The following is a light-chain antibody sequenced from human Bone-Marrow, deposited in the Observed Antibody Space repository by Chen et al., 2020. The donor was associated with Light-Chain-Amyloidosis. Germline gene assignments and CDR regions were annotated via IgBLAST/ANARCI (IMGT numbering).Light chain of an antibody. Sequence: QSALTQPASVSGSPGQSITISCTGTSSDVGGDNHVSWYQQHPGKAPKLMIYEVTNRPSWVPDRCAGSKSDNTASLTISGLQTEDEADYFCSSYTITNTLVFGSGTRVTVL. J-gene: IGLJ1*01. CDR3: SSYTITNTLV. V-gene: IGLV2-14*01. CDR1: SSDVGGDNH. CDR2: EVT.